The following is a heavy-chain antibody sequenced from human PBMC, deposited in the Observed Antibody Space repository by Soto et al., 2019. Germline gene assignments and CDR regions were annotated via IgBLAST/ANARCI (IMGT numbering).Heavy chain of an antibody. CDR3: ARDSERGGSYLSYYYYGMDV. Sequence: PGGSLRLSCAASGFTFSSYWMHWVRQAPGKGLVWVSRINSDGSSTSYADSVKGRFTISRDNAKNTLYLQMNSLRAEDTAVYYCARDSERGGSYLSYYYYGMDVWGQGTTVTVSS. CDR2: INSDGSST. V-gene: IGHV3-74*01. CDR1: GFTFSSYW. D-gene: IGHD1-26*01. J-gene: IGHJ6*02.